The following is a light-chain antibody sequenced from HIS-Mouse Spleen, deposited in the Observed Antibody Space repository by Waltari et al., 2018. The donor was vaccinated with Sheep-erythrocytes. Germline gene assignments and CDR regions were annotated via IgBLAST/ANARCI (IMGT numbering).Light chain of an antibody. CDR2: QGT. CDR3: PAWDSSIVV. V-gene: IGLV3-1*01. CDR1: KVRDKY. J-gene: IGLJ2*01. Sequence: SSQLTQPPSVSVSPGQTASITCSGAKVRDKYACWYQQKPGQSPVLVIYQGTKRPSGIPARFSGCNSGNTATLAISGKEAIDEADYYCPAWDSSIVVFGGETKLTVL.